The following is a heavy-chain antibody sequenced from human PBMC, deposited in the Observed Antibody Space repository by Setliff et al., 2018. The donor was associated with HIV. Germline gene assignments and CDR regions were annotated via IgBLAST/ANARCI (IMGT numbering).Heavy chain of an antibody. V-gene: IGHV3-23*01. CDR2: IRRSGDST. Sequence: GGSLRLSCAASGFSFSIYAMSWVRQAPGKGLEWVSGIRRSGDSTDYAESVKGRFTISRDNAKNSLYLQMDSLTLDDTALYFCARAHLMSNYYGSGDFNDYWGQGIKVTVSS. CDR3: ARAHLMSNYYGSGDFNDY. D-gene: IGHD3-10*01. J-gene: IGHJ4*01. CDR1: GFSFSIYA.